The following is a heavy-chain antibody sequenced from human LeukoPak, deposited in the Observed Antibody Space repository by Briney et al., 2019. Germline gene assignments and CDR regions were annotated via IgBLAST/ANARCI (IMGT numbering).Heavy chain of an antibody. Sequence: PGGSLRLSCAASEFTFSIFVMSWVRQAPGKGLEWVSGISGSGDTTYYADSVKGRFTISRDNSKNTVYLQMNSLRADDTAVYYCAKSAVAGPSFSDYWGQGTLVTVSS. V-gene: IGHV3-23*01. CDR3: AKSAVAGPSFSDY. CDR1: EFTFSIFV. CDR2: ISGSGDTT. D-gene: IGHD6-19*01. J-gene: IGHJ4*02.